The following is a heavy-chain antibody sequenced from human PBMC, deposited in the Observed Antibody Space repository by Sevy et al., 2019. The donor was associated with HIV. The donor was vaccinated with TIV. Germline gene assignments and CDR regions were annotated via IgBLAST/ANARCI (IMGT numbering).Heavy chain of an antibody. CDR3: ARDPFLGSYSSGEPYFDY. V-gene: IGHV3-11*06. D-gene: IGHD6-19*01. J-gene: IGHJ4*02. Sequence: GGSPRLSCAASGFTFSDYYMSWIRQAPGKGLEWVSYISSSSSYTNYADSVKGRFTISRDNAKNSLYLQMNSLRAEDTAVYYCARDPFLGSYSSGEPYFDYWGQGTLVTVSS. CDR1: GFTFSDYY. CDR2: ISSSSSYT.